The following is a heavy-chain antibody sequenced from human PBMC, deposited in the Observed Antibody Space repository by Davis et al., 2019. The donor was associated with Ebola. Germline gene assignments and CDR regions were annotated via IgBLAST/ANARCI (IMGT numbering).Heavy chain of an antibody. CDR2: IDSDGSST. CDR1: GFTFSSNW. J-gene: IGHJ4*02. D-gene: IGHD3-22*01. V-gene: IGHV3-74*01. Sequence: GESLKISCAASGFTFSSNWMHWVRQAPGQGLVWVSRIDSDGSSTYYADSVKGRFTISRDNAKNTLYLQMNSLRVEDTAVYYCARGLDSSGYSLPFDYWGQGTLVTVSS. CDR3: ARGLDSSGYSLPFDY.